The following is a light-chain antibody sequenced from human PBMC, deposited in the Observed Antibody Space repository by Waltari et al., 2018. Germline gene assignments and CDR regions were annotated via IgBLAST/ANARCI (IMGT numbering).Light chain of an antibody. Sequence: QPVLTQSSSASASLGSSVKLTCTLSSGHSCYIIAWHQQQPGKAPRYLMKLEGSGSYNKGSGVPDRFSGSSSGADRYLTISNLQSEDEADYYCETWDSNTNWVFGGGTKLTVL. V-gene: IGLV4-60*03. CDR1: SGHSCYI. J-gene: IGLJ3*02. CDR3: ETWDSNTNWV. CDR2: LEGSGSY.